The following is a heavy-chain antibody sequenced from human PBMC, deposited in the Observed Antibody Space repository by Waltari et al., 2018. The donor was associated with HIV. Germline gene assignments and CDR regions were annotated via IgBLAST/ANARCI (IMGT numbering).Heavy chain of an antibody. V-gene: IGHV1-2*02. Sequence: QVQLVQSGAEVKKPGASVKVPCKASGYTFTGYYMHWVRQAPGQGLEWMGWINPDNGGTKYVQKFQGRVTMTRDTSISTAYMELSRLRSDDTAVYYCARDICNGGSCYSYYFDYWGQGTLVTVSS. D-gene: IGHD2-15*01. J-gene: IGHJ4*02. CDR3: ARDICNGGSCYSYYFDY. CDR1: GYTFTGYY. CDR2: INPDNGGT.